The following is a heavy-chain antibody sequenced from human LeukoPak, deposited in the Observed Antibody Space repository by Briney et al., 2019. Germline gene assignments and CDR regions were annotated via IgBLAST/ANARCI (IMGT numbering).Heavy chain of an antibody. CDR1: GFTFSSYW. J-gene: IGHJ4*02. CDR3: ARGPFGELGYFDY. D-gene: IGHD1-26*01. V-gene: IGHV3-7*01. CDR2: IKQDGSEK. Sequence: PGGSLRLSCAVSGFTFSSYWMTWVRQAPGKGLEWVANIKQDGSEKYYVDSVGGRFTISRDNAKNSLYLQMNSLRAEDTAVYYCARGPFGELGYFDYWGQGTLVTVSS.